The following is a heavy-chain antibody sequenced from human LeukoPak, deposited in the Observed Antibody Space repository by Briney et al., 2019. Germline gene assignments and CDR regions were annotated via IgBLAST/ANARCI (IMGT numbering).Heavy chain of an antibody. CDR2: INTVGTST. CDR1: GFTFSDYW. J-gene: IGHJ4*02. V-gene: IGHV3-74*01. Sequence: PGGSLRLSSAASGFTFSDYWMHLVRQTPGKGLEWDSRINTVGTSTKYADSVKGPFTISRDNARNTVYLQMNSLRAEDTAVYYCARARYSYTGIIDYWGQGPLVSVFS. CDR3: ARARYSYTGIIDY. D-gene: IGHD5-18*01.